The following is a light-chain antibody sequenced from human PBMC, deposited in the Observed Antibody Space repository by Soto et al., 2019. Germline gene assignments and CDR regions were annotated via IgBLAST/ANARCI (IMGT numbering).Light chain of an antibody. CDR3: QQYGSSPEYT. V-gene: IGKV3-20*01. J-gene: IGKJ2*01. CDR2: GAS. Sequence: EIVLTQSPGTLSLSPGERATLSCRASQSVSSSYLAWYQQKPGQAPRLLIYGASSRATGIPDRFSGSGSGTDFPLTISRLEPEDFAVSYCQQYGSSPEYTFGQGTKLEIK. CDR1: QSVSSSY.